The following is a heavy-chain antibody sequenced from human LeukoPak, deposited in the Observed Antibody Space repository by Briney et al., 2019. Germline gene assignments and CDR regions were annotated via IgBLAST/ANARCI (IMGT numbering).Heavy chain of an antibody. CDR2: IKQDGSEK. J-gene: IGHJ4*02. CDR3: SGGHYFDY. CDR1: GFTFSHW. V-gene: IGHV3-7*01. D-gene: IGHD4-23*01. Sequence: PGGSLRPSCAASGFTFSHWMSWVRQAPGKGLEWVANIKQDGSEKYYVDSVKGRCTISRDNAKNSLYLHMNSLRAEDTAVYYCSGGHYFDYWGQGTLVTVSS.